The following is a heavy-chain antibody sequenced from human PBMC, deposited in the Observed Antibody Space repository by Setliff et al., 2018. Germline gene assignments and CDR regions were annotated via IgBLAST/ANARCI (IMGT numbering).Heavy chain of an antibody. Sequence: LTCTVSGDSISSGTYCWNWIRQYPGEGLEWIGYICNSGVTNYNPSLKSVVTVSADTSKNQFSLTLRSVTAADTAVYYCARAPHVSGNFGWFDPWGQGTLVTVSS. D-gene: IGHD3-10*01. CDR2: ICNSGVT. J-gene: IGHJ5*02. CDR1: GDSISSGTYC. V-gene: IGHV4-31*01. CDR3: ARAPHVSGNFGWFDP.